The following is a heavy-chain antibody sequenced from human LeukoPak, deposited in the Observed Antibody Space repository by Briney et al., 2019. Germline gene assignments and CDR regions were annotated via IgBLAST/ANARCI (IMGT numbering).Heavy chain of an antibody. V-gene: IGHV1-69*13. CDR2: IIPIFGTA. D-gene: IGHD1-26*01. CDR3: ARDQEGGVGAHTWFDP. CDR1: GGTFSSYA. Sequence: VASVKVSCKASGGTFSSYAISWVRQAPGQGLEWMGGIIPIFGTANYAQKFQGRVTITADESTSTAYMELSSLRSEDAAVYYCARDQEGGVGAHTWFDPWGQGTLVTVSS. J-gene: IGHJ5*02.